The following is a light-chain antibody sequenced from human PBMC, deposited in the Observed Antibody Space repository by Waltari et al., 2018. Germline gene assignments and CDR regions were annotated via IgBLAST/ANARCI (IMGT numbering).Light chain of an antibody. V-gene: IGLV2-23*01. J-gene: IGLJ3*02. CDR2: EGT. Sequence: QSALTQPASVSGSPGQSIPISCTGTSSDVGSYKFVSWYQQHPGKAPKLMIYEGTKRPSGVSNRFSGSKSGNTASLTISGLQAEDEADYYCCSYAGRSTWVFGGGTKLTVL. CDR3: CSYAGRSTWV. CDR1: SSDVGSYKF.